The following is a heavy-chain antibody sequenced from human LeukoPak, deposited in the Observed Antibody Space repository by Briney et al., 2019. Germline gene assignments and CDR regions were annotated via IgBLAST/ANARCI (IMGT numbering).Heavy chain of an antibody. CDR1: GFTFSSYG. CDR2: IWYDGSNK. J-gene: IGHJ4*02. CDR3: ARDLGSSSSWPFDY. D-gene: IGHD6-13*01. Sequence: PGGSLRLSCAASGFTFSSYGMPWVRQAPGKGLEWVAVIWYDGSNKYYADSVKGRFTISRDNSKNTLYLQMNSLRAEDTAVYYCARDLGSSSSWPFDYWGQGTLVTVSS. V-gene: IGHV3-33*01.